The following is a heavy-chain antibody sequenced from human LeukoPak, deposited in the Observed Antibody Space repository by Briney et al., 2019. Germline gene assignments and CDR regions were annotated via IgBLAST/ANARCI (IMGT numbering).Heavy chain of an antibody. CDR2: IYYSGST. CDR1: GGSISSHY. CDR3: ARELRFLPYYYHYMDV. Sequence: SETLSLTCTVSGGSISSHYWSWIRQPPGKGLEWIGYIYYSGSTNYNPSLKSRVTISVDTSKNQFSLKLSSVTAADTAVYYCARELRFLPYYYHYMDVWGKGTTVTVSS. V-gene: IGHV4-59*11. D-gene: IGHD3-3*01. J-gene: IGHJ6*03.